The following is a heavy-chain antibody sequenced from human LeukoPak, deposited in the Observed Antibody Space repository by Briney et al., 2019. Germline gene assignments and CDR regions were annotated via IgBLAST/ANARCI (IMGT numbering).Heavy chain of an antibody. V-gene: IGHV3-11*04. CDR3: ARDREFPPYYDFWSAAGDWFDP. D-gene: IGHD3-3*01. Sequence: GGSLRLSCAASGFTFSDYYMSWIRQAPGKGPEWVSYISSSGSTIYYADSVKGRYTISRDNAKNSLYLQMNSLRAEDTAVYYCARDREFPPYYDFWSAAGDWFDPWGQGTLVTVSS. CDR1: GFTFSDYY. J-gene: IGHJ5*02. CDR2: ISSSGSTI.